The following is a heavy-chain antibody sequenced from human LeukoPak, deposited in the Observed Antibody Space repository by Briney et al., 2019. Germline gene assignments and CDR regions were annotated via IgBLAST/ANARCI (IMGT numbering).Heavy chain of an antibody. CDR1: GFTFSTSS. Sequence: GGSLRLSCAASGFTFSTSSMYWVRQAPGKGLQWVSCISSSSDSIYYADSMMGRFTVSRDNAKNSLYLQMNSLRADDTAVYFCARADTSDILTGYSDYWGQGTLVTVSS. V-gene: IGHV3-21*01. J-gene: IGHJ4*02. D-gene: IGHD3-9*01. CDR3: ARADTSDILTGYSDY. CDR2: ISSSSDSI.